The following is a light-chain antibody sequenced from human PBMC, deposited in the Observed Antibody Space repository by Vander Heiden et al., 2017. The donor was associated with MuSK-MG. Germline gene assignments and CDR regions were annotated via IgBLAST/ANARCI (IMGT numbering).Light chain of an antibody. CDR1: TNDVGNYNY. CDR2: DVT. CDR3: CSYAARYTPHVV. J-gene: IGLJ2*01. Sequence: QSALTQPRSVSGSPGQSVTISCTGTTNDVGNYNYVSWYQQHPGKAPKLMIYDVTKRPSGVPDRFSGSKSGNTASLTISGLQAEDEADYYCCSYAARYTPHVVFGGGTNLTVL. V-gene: IGLV2-11*01.